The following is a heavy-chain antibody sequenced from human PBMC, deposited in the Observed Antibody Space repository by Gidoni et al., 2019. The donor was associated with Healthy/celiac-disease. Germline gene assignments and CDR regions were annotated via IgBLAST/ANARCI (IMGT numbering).Heavy chain of an antibody. CDR3: ARDGGYCSGGSCPGDYYFDY. CDR1: GFTFRRYS. CDR2: ISYDGSNK. J-gene: IGHJ4*02. D-gene: IGHD2-15*01. V-gene: IGHV3-30-3*01. Sequence: QVQLVESGGGVVQPGRSLRLSCPASGFTFRRYSMPWVRQAPGKGLEWVAVISYDGSNKYYEDSVKGRFTISRDNSKNTLYLQMNSLRAEDTAVYYCARDGGYCSGGSCPGDYYFDYWGQGTLVTVSS.